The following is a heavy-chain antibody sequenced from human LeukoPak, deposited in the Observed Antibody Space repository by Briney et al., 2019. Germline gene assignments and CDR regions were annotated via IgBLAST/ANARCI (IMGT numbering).Heavy chain of an antibody. CDR1: GGSFSGYY. CDR3: ARGQGDGYFDY. Sequence: KPSETLSLTCAVYGGSFSGYYWSWIRQPPGKGLEWIGEINHSGSTNYNPSLKSRVTISVDTSKNQFSLKLSSVTAADTAVYYCARGQGDGYFDYWGQGTLVTVSS. J-gene: IGHJ4*02. V-gene: IGHV4-34*01. CDR2: INHSGST. D-gene: IGHD5-24*01.